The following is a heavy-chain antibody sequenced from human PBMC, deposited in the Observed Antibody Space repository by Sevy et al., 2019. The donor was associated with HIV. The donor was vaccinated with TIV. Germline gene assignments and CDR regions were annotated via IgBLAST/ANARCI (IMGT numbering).Heavy chain of an antibody. J-gene: IGHJ4*02. Sequence: SETLSLTCTVSGASISTYYWSWIRQPPGKGLEWIGYIYYSGSNNYNPLLKCRVTISVDTSKNQFSLKLSSVTAADTAVYYCARGQYSYGYWREFDYWGQGTLVTVSS. CDR3: ARGQYSYGYWREFDY. CDR2: IYYSGSN. D-gene: IGHD5-18*01. V-gene: IGHV4-59*01. CDR1: GASISTYY.